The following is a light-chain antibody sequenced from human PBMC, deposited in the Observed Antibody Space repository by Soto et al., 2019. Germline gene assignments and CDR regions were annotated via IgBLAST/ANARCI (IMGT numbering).Light chain of an antibody. Sequence: DIQMTQSPSSLSASVGDRVTITCRASQGISTYLAWYRQKPGKVPYLLIYGASTLQSGVPSRFSGSGSGTDFSLTISSLQPEDVATYYCQKYNSAPWTFGQGTKVEIK. CDR2: GAS. CDR1: QGISTY. CDR3: QKYNSAPWT. V-gene: IGKV1-27*01. J-gene: IGKJ1*01.